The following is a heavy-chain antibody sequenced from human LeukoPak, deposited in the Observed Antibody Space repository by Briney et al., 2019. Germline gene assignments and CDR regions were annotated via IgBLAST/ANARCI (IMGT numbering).Heavy chain of an antibody. CDR3: ARGLPAMIGSST. CDR2: MNPNSGNT. D-gene: IGHD3-22*01. V-gene: IGHV1-8*01. J-gene: IGHJ4*02. Sequence: ASVKVSWKASGYTFTSYDINWVRQATGQGLEWMGWMNPNSGNTGYAQKFQGRVTMTRNTSISTAYMELSSLRSEDTAVYYCARGLPAMIGSSTWGQGTLVTVSS. CDR1: GYTFTSYD.